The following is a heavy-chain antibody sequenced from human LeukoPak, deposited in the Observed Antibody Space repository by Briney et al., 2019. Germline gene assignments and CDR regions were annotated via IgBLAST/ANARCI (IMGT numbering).Heavy chain of an antibody. D-gene: IGHD3-9*01. CDR3: ARAYFDWLSRQYYFDY. Sequence: PGGSLRLSCAASGFTFSDYYMSWIRQAPGKGLEWDSYISSSGSTIYYADSVKGRFTISRDNAKNSLYLQMNSLRAEDTAVYYCARAYFDWLSRQYYFDYWGQGTLVTVSS. CDR1: GFTFSDYY. V-gene: IGHV3-11*01. CDR2: ISSSGSTI. J-gene: IGHJ4*02.